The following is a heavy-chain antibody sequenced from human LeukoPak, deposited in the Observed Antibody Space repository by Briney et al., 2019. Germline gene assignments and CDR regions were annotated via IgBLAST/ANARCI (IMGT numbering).Heavy chain of an antibody. V-gene: IGHV3-7*01. D-gene: IGHD7-27*01. CDR2: IKQDGSEK. Sequence: GGSLRLSCAASGFTFSSYWMSWVRQAPGKGLERVANIKQDGSEKYYVDSVKGRFTISRDNAKNSLYLQMNSLRAEDTAVYYCARETGGVYYYYYMDVWGKGTTVTVSS. CDR3: ARETGGVYYYYYMDV. CDR1: GFTFSSYW. J-gene: IGHJ6*03.